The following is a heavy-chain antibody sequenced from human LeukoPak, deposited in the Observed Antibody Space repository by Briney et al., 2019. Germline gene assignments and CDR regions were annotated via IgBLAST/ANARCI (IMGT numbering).Heavy chain of an antibody. CDR3: ARYHYGDHPFDP. Sequence: GGSLRLSCAASGFTFSSYWMSWVRQAPGKGLEWVANVKQDGSEKKYMDSVEGRFTISRDNAKNSLYLQMNSLRAEDTAVYYYARYHYGDHPFDPWGQGTLVTVSS. CDR2: VKQDGSEK. D-gene: IGHD4-17*01. CDR1: GFTFSSYW. V-gene: IGHV3-7*01. J-gene: IGHJ5*02.